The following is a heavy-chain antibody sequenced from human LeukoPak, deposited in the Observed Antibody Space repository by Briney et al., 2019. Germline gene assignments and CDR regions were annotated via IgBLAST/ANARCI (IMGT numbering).Heavy chain of an antibody. CDR3: ASEYCSGGNCYFDY. D-gene: IGHD2-15*01. J-gene: IGHJ4*02. Sequence: GESLKISCKGSEYSFATYWIGWVRQLPGQGLEWMGIIFPGDSDTRYSPSFQGQVTISADKSISTAYLQWSSLKASDTAIYYCASEYCSGGNCYFDYWGQGTLVTVSS. CDR1: EYSFATYW. V-gene: IGHV5-51*01. CDR2: IFPGDSDT.